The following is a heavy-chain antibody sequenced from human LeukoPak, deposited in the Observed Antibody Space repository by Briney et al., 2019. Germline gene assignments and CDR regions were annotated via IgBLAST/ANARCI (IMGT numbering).Heavy chain of an antibody. CDR2: MNPNSGNT. CDR1: GYTFTSYD. J-gene: IGHJ3*02. CDR3: ARDSQNDASDI. V-gene: IGHV1-8*03. D-gene: IGHD1-26*01. Sequence: ASVKVSCKASGYTFTSYDINWVRQATGQGLEWMGWMNPNSGNTGYAQKFQGRVTITRNTSISTAYMELSSLRSEDTAVYYCARDSQNDASDIWGQGTMVSVSS.